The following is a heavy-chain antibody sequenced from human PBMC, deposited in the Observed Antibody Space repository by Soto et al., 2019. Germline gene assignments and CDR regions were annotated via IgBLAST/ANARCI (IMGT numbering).Heavy chain of an antibody. D-gene: IGHD4-4*01. CDR1: GGSISSGGHS. Sequence: QVHLQESGSGLVRPSQTLSLTCAVSGGSISSGGHSWSWIRQPPGKGLEFIGYIYHSGSTYYNPSLRSRVTISMDRSKAQFALNLISVTAADTAVYYCARWDDYNYYHYWYFDFWGRGTLVTVSS. CDR3: ARWDDYNYYHYWYFDF. V-gene: IGHV4-30-2*01. CDR2: IYHSGST. J-gene: IGHJ2*01.